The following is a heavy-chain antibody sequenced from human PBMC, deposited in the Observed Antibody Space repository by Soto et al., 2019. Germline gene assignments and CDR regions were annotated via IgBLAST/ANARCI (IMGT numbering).Heavy chain of an antibody. CDR3: NYGSGSYSYFDY. CDR2: IKSKTDGGTT. D-gene: IGHD3-10*01. J-gene: IGHJ4*02. CDR1: GFTFSNAW. Sequence: EVQLVESGGGLVKPGGSLRLSCAASGFTFSNAWVNWVRQAPGKGLEWVGRIKSKTDGGTTDYAAPVKGRFTISRDDSKNTRYLQMNSLKTEDTAVYYCNYGSGSYSYFDYWGQGTLVTVSS. V-gene: IGHV3-15*07.